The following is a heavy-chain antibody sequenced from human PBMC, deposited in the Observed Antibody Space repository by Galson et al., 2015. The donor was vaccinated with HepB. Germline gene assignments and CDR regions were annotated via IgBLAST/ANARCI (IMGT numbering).Heavy chain of an antibody. V-gene: IGHV3-53*01. CDR3: ARLRKYNYGLKFSYYYGMDV. CDR1: GFTVRTNY. CDR2: IYSGDSGGST. Sequence: LRLSCAASGFTVRTNYMTWVRQAPGKGLEWVSVIYSGDSGGSTYYVDSVKGRFTISRDNSKNTLYLQMSSLRAEDTAVYYCARLRKYNYGLKFSYYYGMDVWGQGTTVTVSS. D-gene: IGHD5-18*01. J-gene: IGHJ6*02.